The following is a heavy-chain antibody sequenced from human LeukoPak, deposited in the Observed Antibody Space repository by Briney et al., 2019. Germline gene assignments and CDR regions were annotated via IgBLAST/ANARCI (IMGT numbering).Heavy chain of an antibody. D-gene: IGHD3-3*01. CDR3: AREGGDFWSGYSTY. J-gene: IGHJ4*02. CDR1: GGSISSYY. V-gene: IGHV4-59*12. Sequence: PSETLSLTCTVSGGSISSYYWSWIRQPPGKGLEWIGYIYYSGSTNYNPSLKSRVTISVDTSKNQFSLKLSSVTAADTAVYYCAREGGDFWSGYSTYWGQGTLVTVSS. CDR2: IYYSGST.